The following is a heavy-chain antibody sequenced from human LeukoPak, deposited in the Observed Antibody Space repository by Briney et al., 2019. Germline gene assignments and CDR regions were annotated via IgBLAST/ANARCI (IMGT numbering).Heavy chain of an antibody. CDR2: IYYTGGT. CDR1: GGSISGSGYY. CDR3: ASPLGGFDN. Sequence: SETLSLTCSVSGGSISGSGYYWAWIRQPPGKGLEWIGSIYYTGGTHYISSLKSRVTMSVDTSKNQFSLKLSSVTAADTAVYYCASPLGGFDNWGQGTLVTVSS. D-gene: IGHD3-16*01. V-gene: IGHV4-39*01. J-gene: IGHJ4*02.